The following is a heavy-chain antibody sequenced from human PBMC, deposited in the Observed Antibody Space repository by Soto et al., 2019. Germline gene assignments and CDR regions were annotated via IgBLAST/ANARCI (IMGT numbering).Heavy chain of an antibody. Sequence: QVQLVQSGAEVKKPGASVKVSCKASGYTFTSYYMHWVRQAPGQGLEWMGIINPSGGSTSYAQKFQGRVTMTRDTSTSTVSMELSSLRSEDTAVYYCARDPYDFWRGRYRMDVWGQGTTVTVSS. D-gene: IGHD3-3*01. CDR2: INPSGGST. V-gene: IGHV1-46*01. J-gene: IGHJ6*02. CDR1: GYTFTSYY. CDR3: ARDPYDFWRGRYRMDV.